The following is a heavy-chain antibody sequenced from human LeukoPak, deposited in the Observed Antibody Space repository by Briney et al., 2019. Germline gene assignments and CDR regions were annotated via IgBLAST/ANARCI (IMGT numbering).Heavy chain of an antibody. CDR1: GFTFSDYG. V-gene: IGHV3-33*01. Sequence: GGSLRLSCAASGFTFSDYGMHWVRQAPGKGLEWVALIWYDGSNKYYADSVKGRFTISRDNSKSTLYLQMDSLRAEDTAVYYCARDRGYSYGHPFDYWGQGTLVTVSS. D-gene: IGHD5-18*01. CDR2: IWYDGSNK. CDR3: ARDRGYSYGHPFDY. J-gene: IGHJ4*02.